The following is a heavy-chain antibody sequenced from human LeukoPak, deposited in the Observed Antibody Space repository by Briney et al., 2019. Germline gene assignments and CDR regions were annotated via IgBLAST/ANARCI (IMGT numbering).Heavy chain of an antibody. V-gene: IGHV3-11*01. Sequence: PGGSLRLSCAASGFTFSDYYMSWIRQAPGKGLEWVSYISSSGSTIYYADSVKGRFTISRDNAKNSLYLQMNSLRAEDTAVYYCARGAERYYYDSSGYAYYFDYWGQGTLVTVSS. CDR2: ISSSGSTI. CDR3: ARGAERYYYDSSGYAYYFDY. J-gene: IGHJ4*02. D-gene: IGHD3-22*01. CDR1: GFTFSDYY.